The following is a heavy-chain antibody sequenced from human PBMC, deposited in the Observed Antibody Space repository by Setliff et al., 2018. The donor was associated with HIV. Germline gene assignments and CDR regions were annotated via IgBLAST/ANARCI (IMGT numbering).Heavy chain of an antibody. CDR2: MYYSGST. CDR3: ARDEQYQLLLDY. J-gene: IGHJ4*02. D-gene: IGHD2-2*01. CDR1: GGSLGTYS. Sequence: SETLSLTCGVSGGSLGTYSWIWMRQSPGKGLEWIGHMYYSGSTNLNPSLKSRVTISVDTSKNQFSLKLSSVTAADTAVYYCARDEQYQLLLDYWGQGTLVTVSS. V-gene: IGHV4-34*01.